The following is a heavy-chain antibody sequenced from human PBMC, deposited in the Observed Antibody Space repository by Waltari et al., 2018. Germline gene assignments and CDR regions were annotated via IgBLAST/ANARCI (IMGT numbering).Heavy chain of an antibody. CDR1: GASFSSYY. J-gene: IGHJ5*02. CDR3: TRGGNYDFWSHSPFVDP. Sequence: QVQLQQWGAGLLKPSETLSLTCAVYGASFSSYYWGWVRQSHGKGLEWIGQIRHLDGVNYNPTLKSRVTISVHTSASQFSLKLYSVTAADTGLYFCTRGGNYDFWSHSPFVDPWGQGTLVTVSS. D-gene: IGHD3-3*01. CDR2: IRHLDGV. V-gene: IGHV4-34*01.